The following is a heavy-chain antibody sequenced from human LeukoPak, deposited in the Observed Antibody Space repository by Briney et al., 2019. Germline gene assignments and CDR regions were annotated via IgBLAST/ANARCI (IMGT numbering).Heavy chain of an antibody. J-gene: IGHJ5*02. CDR2: INSDGSST. Sequence: GGSLSLSCAASAFTFGNYWMHWVRHAPGKGLVWVSRINSDGSSTTYAGSVKGRFTISRDNAKNTLYLQMNSLRAEDTAVYYCARGGFALNVPVVGLNWFDPWGQGTLVTVSS. D-gene: IGHD2-2*01. CDR3: ARGGFALNVPVVGLNWFDP. V-gene: IGHV3-74*03. CDR1: AFTFGNYW.